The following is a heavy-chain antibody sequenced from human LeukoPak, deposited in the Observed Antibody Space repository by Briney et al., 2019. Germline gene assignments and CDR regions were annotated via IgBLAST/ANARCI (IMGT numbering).Heavy chain of an antibody. D-gene: IGHD1-26*01. CDR1: GFTFDDYA. V-gene: IGHV3-9*01. CDR2: ISWNSGSV. Sequence: ALRLSCAASGFTFDDYAMHWVRQAPGEGLEWVSGISWNSGSVGYVDSVKGRFTISRDNAKNSLYLQMNSLRAEDTAVYYCATVGGSYSPADYWGQGTLVTVSS. J-gene: IGHJ4*02. CDR3: ATVGGSYSPADY.